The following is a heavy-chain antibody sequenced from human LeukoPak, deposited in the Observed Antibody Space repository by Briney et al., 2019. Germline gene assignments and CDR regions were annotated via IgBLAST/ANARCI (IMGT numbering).Heavy chain of an antibody. CDR2: IYYSGST. CDR1: GGSISSSSYY. D-gene: IGHD5-18*01. Sequence: KASETLSLTCTVSGGSISSSSYYWGWIRQPPGKGLEWIGSIYYSGSTYYNPSLKSRVTISVDTSKNQFSLKLSSVTAADTAVYYCARLTGVGIQLWLRVYFDYWGQGTLVTVSS. CDR3: ARLTGVGIQLWLRVYFDY. J-gene: IGHJ4*02. V-gene: IGHV4-39*01.